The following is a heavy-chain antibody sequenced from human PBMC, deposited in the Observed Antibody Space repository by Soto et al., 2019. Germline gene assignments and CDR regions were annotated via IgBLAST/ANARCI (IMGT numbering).Heavy chain of an antibody. D-gene: IGHD1-26*01. Sequence: SETLSLTCTVSGGSISSSSYYWGWIRQPPGKGLEWIGSIYYSGSTYYNPSLKSRVTISVDTSKNQFSLKLSSVTAADTAVYYCARLLRETGAFDIWGQGTMVTVSS. V-gene: IGHV4-39*01. J-gene: IGHJ3*02. CDR1: GGSISSSSYY. CDR2: IYYSGST. CDR3: ARLLRETGAFDI.